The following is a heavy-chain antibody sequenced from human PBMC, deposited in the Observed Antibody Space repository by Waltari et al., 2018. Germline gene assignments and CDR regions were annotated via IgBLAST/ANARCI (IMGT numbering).Heavy chain of an antibody. V-gene: IGHV4-4*07. Sequence: QVQVQESGPGLVRPSDTLSLTCSVSGASVTSSFWSWIRQPAGKEPQWIGRVHSDGRKTYNVFPQSRGSMAVDTSANSVSLRLTSLTAADTATYYCARGDVLNWFDTWGQGILVTVSS. CDR3: ARGDVLNWFDT. CDR1: GASVTSSF. J-gene: IGHJ5*02. CDR2: VHSDGRK. D-gene: IGHD3-10*01.